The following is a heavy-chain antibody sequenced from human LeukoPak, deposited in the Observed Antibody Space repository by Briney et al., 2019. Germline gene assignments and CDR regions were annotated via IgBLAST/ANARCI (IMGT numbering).Heavy chain of an antibody. CDR1: GFTFSSYG. CDR2: IRNAGSNE. D-gene: IGHD3-10*01. CDR3: VKARGFGTLHQ. Sequence: PGGSLRLSCAASGFTFSSYGMHWVRQAPGKGLEWVAFIRNAGSNEYYAASVKGRFTISRDNSKNTLFLQMNSLRVEDTAVYYCVKARGFGTLHQWGQGTLVTVSS. V-gene: IGHV3-30*02. J-gene: IGHJ4*02.